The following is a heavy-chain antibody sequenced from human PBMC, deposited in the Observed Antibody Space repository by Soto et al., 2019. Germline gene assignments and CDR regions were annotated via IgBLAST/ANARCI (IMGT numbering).Heavy chain of an antibody. D-gene: IGHD2-21*02. J-gene: IGHJ3*01. V-gene: IGHV3-74*01. CDR3: ARGDKGGFDL. CDR2: IHSDGSST. CDR1: EFTFNYYW. Sequence: GSPRLSFAASEFTFNYYWMHWVRQAPGQGLVWVSHIHSDGSSTTYADSVKGRFTISRDNAKNTLYLQMNSLRAEDTAVYYCARGDKGGFDLWGQGTTVTVSS.